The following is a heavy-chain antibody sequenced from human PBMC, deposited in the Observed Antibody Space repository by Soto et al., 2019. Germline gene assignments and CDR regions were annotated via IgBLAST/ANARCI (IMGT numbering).Heavy chain of an antibody. CDR3: ARLSRATVATPAAFDY. D-gene: IGHD4-17*01. V-gene: IGHV5-51*01. J-gene: IGHJ4*02. Sequence: EVQLVQSGAEVKKPGESLKISCKGSGYSFNTYYIAWVRQMPGKGLEWMGIIHPGDSDTRYSPSFQAQVTISADRSISTAYLQWSSLKASDTAMYYCARLSRATVATPAAFDYWGQGTLVTVSS. CDR2: IHPGDSDT. CDR1: GYSFNTYY.